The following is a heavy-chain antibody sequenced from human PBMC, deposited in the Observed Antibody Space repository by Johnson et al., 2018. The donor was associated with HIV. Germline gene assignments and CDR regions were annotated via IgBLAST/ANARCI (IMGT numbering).Heavy chain of an antibody. Sequence: QVQLVESGGGVVQPGGSLRLSCSASGFSFSGSAVHWVRQAPGKGLEYVSAISSNGGSTYYANSVTGRFTISRDNSKNTLYLQMNSLRAEDTAVYYCAKDLFTEREDDAFDIWGQGTMVTVSS. CDR3: AKDLFTEREDDAFDI. CDR2: ISSNGGST. J-gene: IGHJ3*02. CDR1: GFSFSGSA. V-gene: IGHV3-64*04. D-gene: IGHD1-26*01.